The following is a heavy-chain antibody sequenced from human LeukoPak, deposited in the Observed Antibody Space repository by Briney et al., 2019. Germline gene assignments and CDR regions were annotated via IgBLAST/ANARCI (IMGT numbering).Heavy chain of an antibody. CDR3: AKSNGYGLVDI. J-gene: IGHJ3*02. CDR1: GVSISSSNW. V-gene: IGHV4-4*02. Sequence: SETLSLTCAVSGVSISSSNWWSWVRQPPGKGLEWIGNIFYSGSTYYSPSLKSRVTISLDTSRNQFSLKLNSVTAADTAVYYCAKSNGYGLVDIGGQGTMVTVSS. CDR2: IFYSGST. D-gene: IGHD3-10*01.